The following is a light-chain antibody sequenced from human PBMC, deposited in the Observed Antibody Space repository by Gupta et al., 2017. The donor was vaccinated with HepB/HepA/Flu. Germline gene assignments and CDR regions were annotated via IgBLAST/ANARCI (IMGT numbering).Light chain of an antibody. J-gene: IGKJ3*01. Sequence: AIRMTQSPSSFSASTGDRVTITCRASQGISSYLAWYQQKPGKAPKLLIYAASTLQSGVPSRFSGSGSGTDFTLTISCLQSEDFATYYCQQYDSYPIFTFGPGTKVDIK. CDR2: AAS. CDR3: QQYDSYPIFT. V-gene: IGKV1-8*01. CDR1: QGISSY.